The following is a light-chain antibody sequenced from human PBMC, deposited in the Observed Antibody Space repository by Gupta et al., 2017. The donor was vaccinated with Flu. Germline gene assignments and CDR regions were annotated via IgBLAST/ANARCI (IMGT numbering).Light chain of an antibody. V-gene: IGLV3-21*02. CDR1: TIGGTG. CDR3: QVWYSSSDHRWL. J-gene: IGLJ3*02. Sequence: GNTIGGTGEHLYQQKPRQAPGPVVYDDSDRTSGTPVRFSGSNSGNTATLTIRRVEAGDEADYYCQVWYSSSDHRWLFGGGTKLTVL. CDR2: DDS.